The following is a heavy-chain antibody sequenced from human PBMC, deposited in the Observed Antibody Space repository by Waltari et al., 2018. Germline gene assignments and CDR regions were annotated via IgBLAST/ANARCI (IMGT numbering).Heavy chain of an antibody. J-gene: IGHJ4*02. CDR3: ARIPVAGATTYYFDY. D-gene: IGHD1-26*01. CDR2: IYPGESDT. Sequence: EVQLVQSGAEVKKPGESLKISCKGSGYSFTSYWIGWVRQMPGKGLEWMGIIYPGESDTRYSPACQGQVTISADKSISTAYLQWSSLKAADTAMYYCARIPVAGATTYYFDYWGQGTLVIVSS. V-gene: IGHV5-51*01. CDR1: GYSFTSYW.